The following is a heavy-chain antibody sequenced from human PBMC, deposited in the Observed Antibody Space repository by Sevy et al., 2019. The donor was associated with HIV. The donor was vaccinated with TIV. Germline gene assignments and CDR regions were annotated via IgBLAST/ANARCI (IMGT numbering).Heavy chain of an antibody. D-gene: IGHD3-10*01. Sequence: GGSLRLSCTGSGFNIADYYMTWVRQAPGKGLDWVGFIITKNHGGTPEYGASVKGRFTISRDDSKITIYLQMHSLKTEDTGIYYCARHAREAWRGSGVYYNVTDGFDPWGQGTLVTVSS. CDR1: GFNIADYY. CDR2: IITKNHGGTP. J-gene: IGHJ5*02. CDR3: ARHAREAWRGSGVYYNVTDGFDP. V-gene: IGHV3-49*04.